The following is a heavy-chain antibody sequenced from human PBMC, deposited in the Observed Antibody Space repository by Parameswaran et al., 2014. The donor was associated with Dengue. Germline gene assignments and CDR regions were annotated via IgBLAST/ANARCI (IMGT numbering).Heavy chain of an antibody. V-gene: IGHV4-39*01. CDR3: ARFLLFGRTYSSGWYGGGLDIDY. Sequence: PGKGLEWIGSIYYSGSTYYNPSLKSRVTISVDTSKNQFSLKLSSVTAADTAVYYCARFLLFGRTYSSGWYGGGLDIDYWGQGTLVTVSS. D-gene: IGHD6-19*01. CDR2: IYYSGST. J-gene: IGHJ4*02.